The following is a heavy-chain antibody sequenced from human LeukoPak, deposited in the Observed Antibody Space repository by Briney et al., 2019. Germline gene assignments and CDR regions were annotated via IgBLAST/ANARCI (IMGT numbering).Heavy chain of an antibody. CDR3: AIDRQAGWNDLDY. V-gene: IGHV3-11*04. Sequence: PGGSLRLSCAASGFTFSDYYMSWIRLAPGKGLEWVSYISSSGSNLYYTDSVKGRFTISRDNAKNSLHLQMNSLRVEDTAVYYCAIDRQAGWNDLDYWGQGTPVTVSS. CDR1: GFTFSDYY. D-gene: IGHD1-1*01. CDR2: ISSSGSNL. J-gene: IGHJ4*02.